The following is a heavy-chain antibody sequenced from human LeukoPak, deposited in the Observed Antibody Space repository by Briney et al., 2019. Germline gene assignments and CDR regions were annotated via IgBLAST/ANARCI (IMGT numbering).Heavy chain of an antibody. CDR1: GYTFTSYG. D-gene: IGHD3-3*01. J-gene: IGHJ6*03. V-gene: IGHV1-18*01. Sequence: ASVKVSCKGSGYTFTSYGISWVRQAPGQGLEWMGWISAYNGNTNYAQKLQGRVTMTTDTSTSTAYMELRSLRSDDTAVYYCARARSLDFGVVINDSYYYYYMDVWGKGTTVTVSS. CDR3: ARARSLDFGVVINDSYYYYYMDV. CDR2: ISAYNGNT.